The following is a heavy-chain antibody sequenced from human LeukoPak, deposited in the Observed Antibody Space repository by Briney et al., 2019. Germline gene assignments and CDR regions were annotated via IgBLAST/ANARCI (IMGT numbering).Heavy chain of an antibody. J-gene: IGHJ4*02. Sequence: GGSLRLSCAAAGFTFSSYAMSLVRQAPGKGVWWVSGISAGGDSTYYADTVKGRFTTSRDNSKNTLYLQMNWLSAEDTAVYYCAKRDYDIFAGYYHAYWGQGTLLTVSS. CDR2: ISAGGDST. CDR1: GFTFSSYA. V-gene: IGHV3-23*01. CDR3: AKRDYDIFAGYYHAY. D-gene: IGHD3-9*01.